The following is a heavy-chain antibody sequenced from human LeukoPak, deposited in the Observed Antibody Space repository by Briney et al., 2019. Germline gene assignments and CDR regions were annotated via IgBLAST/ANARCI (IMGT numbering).Heavy chain of an antibody. CDR3: AKNAWYCLDY. J-gene: IGHJ4*02. CDR2: IFHSGST. D-gene: IGHD6-13*01. V-gene: IGHV4-4*03. Sequence: PPETLSLTCTDSGDSIINNIWCSWVRQPPGKGLEWIGEIFHSGSTNYNPSLKSRVTISLDKSKNHVALRVDSLTAADTAVYYCAKNAWYCLDYWGQGTLVTVSS. CDR1: GDSIINNIW.